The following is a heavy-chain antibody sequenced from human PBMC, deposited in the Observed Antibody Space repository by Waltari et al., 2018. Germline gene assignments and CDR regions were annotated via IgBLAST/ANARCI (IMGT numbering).Heavy chain of an antibody. J-gene: IGHJ3*01. CDR3: VKDGDYNLPGYDAFDV. CDR2: IKYDGNNK. V-gene: IGHV3-30*02. D-gene: IGHD4-17*01. CDR1: GFTFVYYG. Sequence: QVQLVESGGGVVSPGGSLTISCTAAGFTFVYYGMHWVRQTPGKALEWVAFIKYDGNNKYYADSVQGRFTISRDNSKDTLYLQMNSLRGDDTAVYYCVKDGDYNLPGYDAFDVWGQGTVVTVSS.